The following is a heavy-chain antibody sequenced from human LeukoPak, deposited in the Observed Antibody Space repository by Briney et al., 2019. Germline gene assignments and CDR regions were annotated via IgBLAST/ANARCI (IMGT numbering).Heavy chain of an antibody. D-gene: IGHD3-22*01. Sequence: GGSLRLSCAASGFTFDDYAMHWVRQAPGKGLEWVSLISGDGGSTYYADSVKGRFTISRDNSKNSLYLQMNSLRTEDTALYYCAKDMLNYYDSSGYYNPLDYWGQGTLVTVSS. CDR2: ISGDGGST. V-gene: IGHV3-43*02. CDR1: GFTFDDYA. J-gene: IGHJ4*02. CDR3: AKDMLNYYDSSGYYNPLDY.